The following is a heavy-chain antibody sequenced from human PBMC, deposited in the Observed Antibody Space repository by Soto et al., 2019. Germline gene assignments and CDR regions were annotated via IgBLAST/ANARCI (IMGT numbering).Heavy chain of an antibody. CDR2: MFHSGGA. CDR1: DGSISTYDW. D-gene: IGHD3-3*01. V-gene: IGHV4-4*02. J-gene: IGHJ4*02. CDR3: ATGNVDSMLEY. Sequence: SETLSLTCVVSDGSISTYDWWTWVRQPSGKGLEWIGKMFHSGGADYSPSLKSRVTISADSSKNHFSLRLTAVTAADTAVYYCATGNVDSMLEYWGQGTQVTVSS.